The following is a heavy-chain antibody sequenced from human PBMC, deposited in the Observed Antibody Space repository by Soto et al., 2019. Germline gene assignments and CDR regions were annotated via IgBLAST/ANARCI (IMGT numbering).Heavy chain of an antibody. CDR2: IYHSGST. D-gene: IGHD5-12*01. Sequence: PSETLSLTCAVSGGSISSGGYSWSWIRQPPGKGLEWIGYIYHSGSTYYNPSLKSRVTISVDTSKNQFSLKLRSVTAADTAVYYCARGGGYRSYFDYWGQGTLVTVSS. J-gene: IGHJ4*02. V-gene: IGHV4-30-2*01. CDR3: ARGGGYRSYFDY. CDR1: GGSISSGGYS.